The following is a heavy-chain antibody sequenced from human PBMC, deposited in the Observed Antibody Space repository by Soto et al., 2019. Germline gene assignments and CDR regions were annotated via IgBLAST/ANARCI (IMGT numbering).Heavy chain of an antibody. J-gene: IGHJ4*02. CDR1: GYTFTSYG. Sequence: QVQLVQSGAEVKKPGASVKVSCKASGYTFTSYGISWVRQAPGQGLEWMGWISAYNGNTKYAQKLQGRVTMTTDTSTITADMELRILRSVVTSVYYCARDPEIFDYWGRGTLVTVSP. CDR2: ISAYNGNT. V-gene: IGHV1-18*01. CDR3: ARDPEIFDY.